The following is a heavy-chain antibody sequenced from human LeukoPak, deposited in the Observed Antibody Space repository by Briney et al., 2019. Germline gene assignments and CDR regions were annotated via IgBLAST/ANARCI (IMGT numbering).Heavy chain of an antibody. J-gene: IGHJ4*02. V-gene: IGHV3-9*03. CDR3: AKTAYYDFWSGYSYFDY. CDR2: ISWNSGSI. Sequence: PGGSLRLSCAASGFTFDDYAMHWVRHAPGKGLEWVSGISWNSGSIVYADSVKGRFTISRDNAKNSLYLQMNSLRAEDMALYYCAKTAYYDFWSGYSYFDYWGQGTLVTVSS. CDR1: GFTFDDYA. D-gene: IGHD3-3*01.